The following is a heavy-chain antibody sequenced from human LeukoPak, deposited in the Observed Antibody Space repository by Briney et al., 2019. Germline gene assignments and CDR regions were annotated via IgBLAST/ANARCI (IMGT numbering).Heavy chain of an antibody. J-gene: IGHJ4*02. D-gene: IGHD3-10*01. Sequence: PSETLSLTCAVYGGSFSGYYWSWIRQPPGKGLEWIGEINHSGSTDYNPSLRNRVLISLDTSRNHFSLKLSSVTAADTAIYYCASEGSGNYDYWGQGTLVTVSS. CDR2: INHSGST. V-gene: IGHV4-34*01. CDR1: GGSFSGYY. CDR3: ASEGSGNYDY.